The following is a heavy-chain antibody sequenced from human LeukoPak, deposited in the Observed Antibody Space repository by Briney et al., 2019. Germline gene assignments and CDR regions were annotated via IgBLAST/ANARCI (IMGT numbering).Heavy chain of an antibody. V-gene: IGHV4-34*01. D-gene: IGHD3-3*01. Sequence: SENLSLTSAVYGGSCCGYYWSWLRQPPGKGLEWIGEINHSRSTNYNPSLRSRATISVETSKNQFSLKLSSVTAADTAVYYCSSGYDFGGLVDYWGQGTLVTVSS. J-gene: IGHJ4*02. CDR1: GGSCCGYY. CDR3: SSGYDFGGLVDY. CDR2: INHSRST.